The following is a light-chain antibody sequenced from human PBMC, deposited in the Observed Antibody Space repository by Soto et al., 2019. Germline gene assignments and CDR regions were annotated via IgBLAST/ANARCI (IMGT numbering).Light chain of an antibody. J-gene: IGLJ1*01. CDR3: SSYTISSTSV. V-gene: IGLV2-14*01. CDR1: SSDVGGYNY. CDR2: EVS. Sequence: QSALTQPASVSGSTGQSITISCTGGSSDVGGYNYVSWYQQNPGKAPKLMLYEVSHRPSGVSNRFSGSKSGNTASLTITGLQAEDEADYYCSSYTISSTSVFGTGTKLTVL.